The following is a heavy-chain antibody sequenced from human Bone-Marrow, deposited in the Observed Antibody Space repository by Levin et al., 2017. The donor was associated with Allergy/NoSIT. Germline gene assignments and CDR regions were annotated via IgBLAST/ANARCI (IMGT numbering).Heavy chain of an antibody. CDR2: IYYSGST. CDR1: GGSISSGGYY. V-gene: IGHV4-31*03. D-gene: IGHD6-6*01. J-gene: IGHJ6*02. Sequence: SETLSLTCTVSGGSISSGGYYWSWIRQHPGKGLEWIGYIYYSGSTYYNPSLKSRVTISVDTSKNQFSLKLSSVTAADTAVYYCARSLAARPMAPDYGMDVWGQGTTVTVSS. CDR3: ARSLAARPMAPDYGMDV.